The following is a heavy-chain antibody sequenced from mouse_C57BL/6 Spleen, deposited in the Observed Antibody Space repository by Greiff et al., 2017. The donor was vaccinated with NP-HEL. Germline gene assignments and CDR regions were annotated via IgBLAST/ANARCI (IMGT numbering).Heavy chain of an antibody. Sequence: DVKLVESGGGLVQPGGSMKLSCVASGFTFSNYWMNWVRQSPEKGLEWVAQIRLKSDNYATHYAESVKGRFTISRDDSKSSVHLQMNNLRAEDTGIYYCTGGGWFAYWGQGTLVTVSA. CDR1: GFTFSNYW. CDR3: TGGGWFAY. V-gene: IGHV6-3*01. J-gene: IGHJ3*01. D-gene: IGHD1-1*02. CDR2: IRLKSDNYAT.